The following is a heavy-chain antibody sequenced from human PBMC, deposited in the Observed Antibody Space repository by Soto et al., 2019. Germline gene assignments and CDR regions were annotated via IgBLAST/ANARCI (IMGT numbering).Heavy chain of an antibody. J-gene: IGHJ5*01. CDR1: LRSLMPCS. D-gene: IGHD2-2*01. CDR2: INHSGST. V-gene: IGHV4-34*01. Sequence: LCSNSDAVLRSLMPCSGCWIRQPPGKGLEWIGEINHSGSTNYNPSLKSRVTISVDTSKNQFSLKLSSVTAALTAAYYCARAANYCSIFICYPIRSYNW. CDR3: ARAANYCSIFICYPIRSYNW.